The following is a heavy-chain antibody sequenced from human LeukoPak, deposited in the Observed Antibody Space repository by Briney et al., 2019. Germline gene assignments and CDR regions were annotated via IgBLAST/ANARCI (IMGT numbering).Heavy chain of an antibody. V-gene: IGHV3-23*01. CDR2: ISGSGGST. CDR1: GFTFSSYA. CDR3: AKFGVWGSYRSNY. J-gene: IGHJ4*02. D-gene: IGHD3-16*02. Sequence: GGSLKLSCAASGFTFSSYAMSWVRQAPGKGLEWVSAISGSGGSTYYADSVKGRFTISRDNSKNTLYLQMNSLRAEDTAVYYCAKFGVWGSYRSNYWGQGTLVTVSS.